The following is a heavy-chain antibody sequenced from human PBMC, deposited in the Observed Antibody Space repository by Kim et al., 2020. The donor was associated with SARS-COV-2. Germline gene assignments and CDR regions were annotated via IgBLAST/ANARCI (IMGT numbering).Heavy chain of an antibody. CDR1: GYTFTAYY. CDR3: VRVGEYGSGSYYQY. V-gene: IGHV1-2*06. J-gene: IGHJ4*02. CDR2: INPNSGGT. Sequence: ASVKVSCKASGYTFTAYYIHWVRQAPGQGLEWMGRINPNSGGTNYAQKFQGRVTMTRDTSTTTADMELSRLTSDDTAMYYCVRVGEYGSGSYYQYWGQGT. D-gene: IGHD3-10*01.